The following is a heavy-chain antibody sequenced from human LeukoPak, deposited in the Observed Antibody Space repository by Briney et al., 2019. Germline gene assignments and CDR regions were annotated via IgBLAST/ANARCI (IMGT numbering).Heavy chain of an antibody. CDR2: INPNSGDT. CDR3: ARDLSSTSNWELDY. J-gene: IGHJ4*02. V-gene: IGHV1-2*06. D-gene: IGHD7-27*01. Sequence: ASVKVSCKASGYTFTGYFMHWVRQAPGQGLEWMGRINPNSGDTNYAQNFQGRVTMTRDASISTAYMELSRLRSDDTAVYYCARDLSSTSNWELDYWGQGTLVTVSS. CDR1: GYTFTGYF.